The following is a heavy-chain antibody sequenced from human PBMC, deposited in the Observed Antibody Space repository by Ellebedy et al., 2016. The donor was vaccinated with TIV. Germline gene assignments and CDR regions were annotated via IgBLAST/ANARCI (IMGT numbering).Heavy chain of an antibody. D-gene: IGHD3-22*01. Sequence: GESLKISCAASGFSFSAFAMHWVRQAPGKGLEWLSVISADGSSTYHADSVKGRFTITRDNPKNTLYLQMSRLRTEDTAVYFCAKGSSSGFNYDRVGFEYWGQGTLVTVSS. CDR3: AKGSSSGFNYDRVGFEY. CDR2: ISADGSST. V-gene: IGHV3-23*01. CDR1: GFSFSAFA. J-gene: IGHJ4*02.